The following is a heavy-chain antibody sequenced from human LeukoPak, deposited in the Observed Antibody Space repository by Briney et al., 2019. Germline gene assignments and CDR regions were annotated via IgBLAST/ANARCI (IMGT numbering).Heavy chain of an antibody. CDR3: ARDLIGIHWLGYFDY. CDR2: IIPIFGTA. CDR1: GYTFTSYG. V-gene: IGHV1-69*13. J-gene: IGHJ4*02. D-gene: IGHD1-1*01. Sequence: GASVKVSCKASGYTFTSYGISWVRQAPGQGLEWIGGIIPIFGTANYAQKFQGRVTITADESTSTAYMELSSLRSEDTAVYYCARDLIGIHWLGYFDYWGQGTLVTVSS.